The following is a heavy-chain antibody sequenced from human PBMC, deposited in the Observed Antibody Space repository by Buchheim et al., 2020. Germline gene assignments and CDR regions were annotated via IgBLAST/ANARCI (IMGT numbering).Heavy chain of an antibody. J-gene: IGHJ4*02. D-gene: IGHD6-25*01. CDR1: GGSISTYF. CDR3: ARHSGAWPHYFDY. CDR2: SHYSEST. V-gene: IGHV4-59*08. Sequence: QVQLQESGPGLVKPSETLSLTCFVSGGSISTYFWSWLRQPPGKGLEWIAFSHYSESTKYHPSLKNRVTMSVARSRHQFSLKMTSVTAADTAVYYCARHSGAWPHYFDYWGQGAL.